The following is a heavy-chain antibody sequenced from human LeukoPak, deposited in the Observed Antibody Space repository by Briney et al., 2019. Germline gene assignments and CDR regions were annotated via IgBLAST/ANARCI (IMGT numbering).Heavy chain of an antibody. J-gene: IGHJ4*02. CDR3: AKDRRRTYYYDSSAPFDY. V-gene: IGHV3-23*01. D-gene: IGHD3-22*01. Sequence: GGSLRLSCGASGCTFSSYALSWVGQAPGRGLEWVSAISGSGGSTYYADSVKGRFTISRDNSKNTLYLQMNSLRAEDTAVYYCAKDRRRTYYYDSSAPFDYWGQGTLVTVSS. CDR2: ISGSGGST. CDR1: GCTFSSYA.